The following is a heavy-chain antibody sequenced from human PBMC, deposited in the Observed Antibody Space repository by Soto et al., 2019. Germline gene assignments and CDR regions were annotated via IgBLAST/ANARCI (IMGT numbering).Heavy chain of an antibody. CDR2: VSPSGDST. CDR1: GFIFSTYS. J-gene: IGHJ6*02. Sequence: GSLRLSCEASGFIFSTYSMTWVRQVPGKGLEWVAAVSPSGDSTYYADSLKGRLTISRDNSKNTVFLQMKSLSADDTGLYYCVKETDVWGQGISVTVSS. V-gene: IGHV3-23*01. CDR3: VKETDV.